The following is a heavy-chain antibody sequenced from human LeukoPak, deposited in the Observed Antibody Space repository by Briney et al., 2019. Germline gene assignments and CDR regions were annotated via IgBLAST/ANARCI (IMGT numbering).Heavy chain of an antibody. CDR1: GFTFSSYD. D-gene: IGHD5-12*01. V-gene: IGHV3-13*01. CDR3: ARGLVATGIVDY. J-gene: IGHJ4*02. CDR2: IGTAGDT. Sequence: GGSLRLSCAASGFTFSSYDMHWVRQATGKGLEWFSAIGTAGDTYYPGSVKGRFTISRENAKNSLYLQMNSLRAEDTAVYYCARGLVATGIVDYWGQGTLVTVSS.